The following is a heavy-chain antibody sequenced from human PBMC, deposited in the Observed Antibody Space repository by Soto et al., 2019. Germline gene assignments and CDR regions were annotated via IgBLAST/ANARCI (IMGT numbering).Heavy chain of an antibody. D-gene: IGHD6-25*01. CDR3: ARGRLNGSFDY. Sequence: GGSLRLSCAASGFTVSNNYMSWVRQAPGKGLEWVSVTYSGGSTSYADSVKGRFTISRDNSKNTLYLQMNSLRAEDTAVYSCARGRLNGSFDYWGQGTLVTVSS. CDR2: TYSGGST. J-gene: IGHJ4*02. V-gene: IGHV3-66*01. CDR1: GFTVSNNY.